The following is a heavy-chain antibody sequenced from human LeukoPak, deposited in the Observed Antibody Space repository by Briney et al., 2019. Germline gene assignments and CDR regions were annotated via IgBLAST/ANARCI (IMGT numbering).Heavy chain of an antibody. Sequence: SVKVSCKASGGTFSSYAISWVLQAPGQGLEWMGRIIPIFGTANYAQKFQGRVTITTDESTSTAYMELSSLRSEDTAVYYCAAVSAGDVGSFDLWGQGTMVTVSS. V-gene: IGHV1-69*05. CDR1: GGTFSSYA. CDR3: AAVSAGDVGSFDL. CDR2: IIPIFGTA. D-gene: IGHD3-10*01. J-gene: IGHJ3*01.